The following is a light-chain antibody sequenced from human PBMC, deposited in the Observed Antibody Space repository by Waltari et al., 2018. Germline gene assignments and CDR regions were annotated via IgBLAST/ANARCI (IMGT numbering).Light chain of an antibody. CDR2: DVS. J-gene: IGLJ3*02. CDR3: CSYTNVGSWV. CDR1: SSDVGNYTY. V-gene: IGLV2-14*03. Sequence: QSALTQPASVSGSPGQSITISCTGTSSDVGNYTYVPWYQQHPGRAPKPLISDVSDRPSGVSNRFSGSKSGNTGSLTISGLQAEDEGDYYCCSYTNVGSWVFGGGTKVTVL.